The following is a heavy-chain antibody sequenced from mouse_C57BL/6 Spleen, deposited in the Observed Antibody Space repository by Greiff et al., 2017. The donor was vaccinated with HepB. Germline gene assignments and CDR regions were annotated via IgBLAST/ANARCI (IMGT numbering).Heavy chain of an antibody. D-gene: IGHD4-1*01. J-gene: IGHJ2*01. CDR2: IWSGGST. V-gene: IGHV2-2*01. CDR3: ARIGANWDVEGYYFDY. Sequence: QVQLQQPGPGLVQPSQSLSITCTVSGFSLTSYGVHWVRQSPGKGLEWLGVIWSGGSTDYNAACISRLSISKDNSKSKVFFKMNSLQADDTAIYYCARIGANWDVEGYYFDYWGQGTTLTVSS. CDR1: GFSLTSYG.